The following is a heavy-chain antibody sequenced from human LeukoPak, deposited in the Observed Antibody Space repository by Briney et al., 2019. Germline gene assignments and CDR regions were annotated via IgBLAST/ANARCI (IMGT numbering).Heavy chain of an antibody. CDR3: ARDRKSGESSEIDF. J-gene: IGHJ4*02. Sequence: GGSLRLSCAASGFTFSSYAMSWVRQAPGKGLVWVSRINRDGSTTNYADSVKGRFTVSRDNAKNTLNLQMNSLRAEDTAVYYCARDRKSGESSEIDFWGQGTLVTVSS. CDR2: INRDGSTT. CDR1: GFTFSSYA. V-gene: IGHV3-74*01. D-gene: IGHD3-10*01.